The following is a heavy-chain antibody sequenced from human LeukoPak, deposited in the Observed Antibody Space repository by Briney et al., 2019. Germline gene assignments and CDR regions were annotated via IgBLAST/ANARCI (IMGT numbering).Heavy chain of an antibody. CDR1: GFTFSGYW. D-gene: IGHD6-6*01. CDR3: ARTGSSSWNFDY. Sequence: GGSLRLSCAASGFTFSGYWMSWVRHAPGKGLEWVANIKQDGSEKYYVDSVKGRFTISRDNAKNSLYLQMNSLRAEDTAVYHCARTGSSSWNFDYWGQGTLATVSS. V-gene: IGHV3-7*01. J-gene: IGHJ4*02. CDR2: IKQDGSEK.